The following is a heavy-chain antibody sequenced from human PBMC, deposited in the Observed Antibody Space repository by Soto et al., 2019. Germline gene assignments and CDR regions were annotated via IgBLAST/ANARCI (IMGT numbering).Heavy chain of an antibody. CDR2: ISYDGSNK. D-gene: IGHD3-3*01. CDR1: GFTFSSYG. Sequence: QVQLVESGGGVVQPGRSLRLSCAASGFTFSSYGMHWVRQAPGKGLEWVAVISYDGSNKYYADSVKGRFTISRDNSKNALYLQMNSLRAEDTAVYYCAKIGHYDFWRSSGMDVWGQGSTVTVS. CDR3: AKIGHYDFWRSSGMDV. V-gene: IGHV3-30*18. J-gene: IGHJ6*02.